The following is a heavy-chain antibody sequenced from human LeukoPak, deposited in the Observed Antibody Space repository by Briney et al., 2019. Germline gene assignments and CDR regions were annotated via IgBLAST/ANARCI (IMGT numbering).Heavy chain of an antibody. CDR3: ARGLLDSNGWYHHDY. V-gene: IGHV4-4*07. CDR2: ILTTGST. CDR1: GGSISHYY. Sequence: SETLSLTCAVSGGSISHYYLSWVRQPAGKGLEWIGHILTTGSTNYNPSLATRVTMSGDTSKSQFSLKLRSVTAADTAVYYCARGLLDSNGWYHHDYWGQGTLVTVSS. J-gene: IGHJ4*02. D-gene: IGHD6-19*01.